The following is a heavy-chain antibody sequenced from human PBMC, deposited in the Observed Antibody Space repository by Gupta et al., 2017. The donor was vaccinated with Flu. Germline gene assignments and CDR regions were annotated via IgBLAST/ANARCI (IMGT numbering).Heavy chain of an antibody. V-gene: IGHV3-73*02. D-gene: IGHD5-18*01. J-gene: IGHJ5*02. CDR1: GFSLSGSA. CDR3: TTPAYSTESLDP. Sequence: EVQLVEYGGGLVQPGESLTLSCAASGFSLSGSAVHWVRQAPGRGLEWVGRIRTRGNNSTTTYIESGRGRFIISRDDSQNRVFLQMSSLRIDATATYYCTTPAYSTESLDPWGQGTLVTVSS. CDR2: IRTRGNNSTT.